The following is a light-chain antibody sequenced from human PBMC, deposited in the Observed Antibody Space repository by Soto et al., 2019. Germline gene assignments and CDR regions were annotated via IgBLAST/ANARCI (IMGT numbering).Light chain of an antibody. CDR2: KAS. J-gene: IGKJ1*01. V-gene: IGKV1-5*03. CDR1: QTIDNW. CDR3: QQYHSYRT. Sequence: DIQMTQSPSTLSSSVGDTVTISCRASQTIDNWVAWYQQKPGKAPKLLISKASTLESGVPSRFRGSGSGTEFNLTISSLQPDDFATYYCQQYHSYRTFGQGTKVEI.